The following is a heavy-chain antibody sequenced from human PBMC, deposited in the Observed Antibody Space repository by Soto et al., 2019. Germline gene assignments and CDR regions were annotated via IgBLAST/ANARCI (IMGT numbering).Heavy chain of an antibody. CDR2: INHSGST. CDR3: ARGGGGPRGYSGYDY. V-gene: IGHV4-34*01. CDR1: GGSFSGYY. Sequence: SETLSRTCAVYGGSFSGYYWSWIRQPPGKGLEWIGEINHSGSTNYNPSLKSRVTISVDTSKNQFSLKLSSVTAADTAVYYCARGGGGPRGYSGYDYWGQGTLVTVSS. D-gene: IGHD5-12*01. J-gene: IGHJ4*02.